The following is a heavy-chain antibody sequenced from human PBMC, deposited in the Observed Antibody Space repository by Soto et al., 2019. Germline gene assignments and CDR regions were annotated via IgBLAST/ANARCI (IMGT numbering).Heavy chain of an antibody. CDR2: IYYSGST. CDR3: ARARDGDYGDYPWHPFDY. Sequence: SETLSLTCAVYGGSLSGYFWSWIRQPPGKGLEWIGYIYYSGSTNYNPSLKSRVTISVDTSKNQFSLKLSSVTAADTAVYYCARARDGDYGDYPWHPFDYWGQGTLVTVSS. J-gene: IGHJ4*02. CDR1: GGSLSGYF. D-gene: IGHD4-17*01. V-gene: IGHV4-59*08.